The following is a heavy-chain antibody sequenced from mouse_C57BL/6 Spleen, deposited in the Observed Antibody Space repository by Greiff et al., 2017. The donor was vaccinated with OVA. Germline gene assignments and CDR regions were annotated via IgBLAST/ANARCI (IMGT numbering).Heavy chain of an antibody. CDR3: ARRGVYYGNHFDY. V-gene: IGHV1-42*01. J-gene: IGHJ2*01. CDR1: GYSFTGYY. CDR2: INPSTGGT. D-gene: IGHD2-1*01. Sequence: EVQLQQSGPELVKPGASVKISCKASGYSFTGYYMNWVKQSPEKSLEWIGEINPSTGGTTYNQKFKAKATLTVDKSSSTAYMQLKSLTSEDSAVYYCARRGVYYGNHFDYWGQGTTLTVSS.